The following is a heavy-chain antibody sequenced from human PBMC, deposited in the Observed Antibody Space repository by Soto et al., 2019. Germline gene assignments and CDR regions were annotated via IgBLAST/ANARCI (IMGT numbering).Heavy chain of an antibody. CDR1: GGTFGSYA. J-gene: IGHJ6*02. CDR3: ARSQGSSTCLEIYYYYYYGMDV. V-gene: IGHV1-69*01. Sequence: QVQLVQTGAEVKKPGSSVKVSCKASGGTFGSYAISWVRQAPGQGLEWMGGIIPIPGTANYAQRFQGRVTIAADESTSTADMELSSLRSEDTAVYDCARSQGSSTCLEIYYYYYYGMDVWGQGTTVTVSS. D-gene: IGHD2-2*01. CDR2: IIPIPGTA.